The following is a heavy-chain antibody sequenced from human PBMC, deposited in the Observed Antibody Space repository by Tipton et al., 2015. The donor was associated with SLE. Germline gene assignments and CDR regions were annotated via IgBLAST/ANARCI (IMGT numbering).Heavy chain of an antibody. CDR2: VYYSGTT. D-gene: IGHD6-6*01. Sequence: TLSLTCNVSGGSITSYYWSWIRQSPGKGLEWIGYVYYSGTTDYNPSLKSRVTMSVDTSKNQFSLKLNSVTAADTALYYCARGASSLDYWGLGTLVTVSS. V-gene: IGHV4-59*01. CDR1: GGSITSYY. J-gene: IGHJ4*02. CDR3: ARGASSLDY.